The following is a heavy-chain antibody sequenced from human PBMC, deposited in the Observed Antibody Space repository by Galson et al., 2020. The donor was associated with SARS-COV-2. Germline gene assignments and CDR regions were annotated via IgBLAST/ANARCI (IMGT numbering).Heavy chain of an antibody. CDR2: ISYDGSNK. J-gene: IGHJ6*02. CDR1: GFTFSSYG. D-gene: IGHD3-16*01. Sequence: GGSLRLSCAASGFTFSSYGMHWVRQAPGKGLEWVAVISYDGSNKYYADSVKGRFTISRDNSKNTLYLQMNSLRAEDTAVYYCASQGADYYYYGMDVWGQGTTVTVSS. V-gene: IGHV3-30*03. CDR3: ASQGADYYYYGMDV.